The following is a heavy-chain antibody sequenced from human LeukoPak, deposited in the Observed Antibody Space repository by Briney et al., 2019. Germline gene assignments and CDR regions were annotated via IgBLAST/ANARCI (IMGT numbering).Heavy chain of an antibody. D-gene: IGHD6-6*01. CDR3: ARGLSGYSSSLGY. CDR1: GFTFSNAW. V-gene: IGHV3-7*01. J-gene: IGHJ4*02. Sequence: GGSLRLSCAASGFTFSNAWMNWVRQAPGKGLEWVANINQDGSEKYYVDSVKGRSTISRDNAKNSLYLQMNRLRAEDTAVYYCARGLSGYSSSLGYWGQGTLVTVSS. CDR2: INQDGSEK.